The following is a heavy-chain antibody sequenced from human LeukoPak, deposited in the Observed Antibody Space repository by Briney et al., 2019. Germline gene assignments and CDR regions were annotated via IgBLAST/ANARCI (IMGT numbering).Heavy chain of an antibody. J-gene: IGHJ4*02. V-gene: IGHV3-74*01. CDR2: INSDGSST. CDR1: GFTFSSYW. CDR3: ARAPWLGLDY. Sequence: GGSLRLSCAASGFTFSSYWMHWVRQAPGKGLVRVSRINSDGSSTSYADSVKGRFTISRDNAKNTLYLQMNSLRAEDTAVYYCARAPWLGLDYWGQGTLVTVSS. D-gene: IGHD6-19*01.